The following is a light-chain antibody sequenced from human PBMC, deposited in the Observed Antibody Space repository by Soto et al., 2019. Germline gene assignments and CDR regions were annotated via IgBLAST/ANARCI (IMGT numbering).Light chain of an antibody. CDR2: TSS. J-gene: IGKJ5*01. V-gene: IGKV1-39*01. CDR3: QQSYSTPPT. Sequence: DIRMTHSPASLSASVGDIVTISCXASQSIGRNLNWYQQKPGKAPKLLIFTSSSLQSGVPSRFSGSGSGTDFIFTISNLQPEDFATYFCQQSYSTPPTFGQGTRLEI. CDR1: QSIGRN.